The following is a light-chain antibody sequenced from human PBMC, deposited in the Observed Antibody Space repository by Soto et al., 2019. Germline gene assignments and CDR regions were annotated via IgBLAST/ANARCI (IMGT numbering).Light chain of an antibody. J-gene: IGLJ3*02. V-gene: IGLV1-44*01. CDR3: AAWDDSLTGSWL. CDR1: SSNLGQNP. CDR2: SNS. Sequence: QSVLTQPPSASGTPGQRVTISCSGSSSNLGQNPVHWYQQLPGTAPKLLIYSNSYRPSGVPDRFSGSKSGTSASLSISGLHSEYEPDYYCAAWDDSLTGSWLFGGGTKLTVL.